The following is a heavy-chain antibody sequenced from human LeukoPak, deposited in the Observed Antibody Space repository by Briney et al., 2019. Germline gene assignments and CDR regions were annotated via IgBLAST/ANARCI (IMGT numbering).Heavy chain of an antibody. CDR2: INPNSGAT. J-gene: IGHJ4*02. CDR3: ARSPYSTPPFDY. V-gene: IGHV1-2*02. Sequence: ASVKVSCKASGYTFTAYSMHWVRQAPGQGLEWMGWINPNSGATNYVQRFQGRVSLTRDTSTNTASMELSRLTSDDTAIYYCARSPYSTPPFDYWGQGTLVTVSS. D-gene: IGHD6-13*01. CDR1: GYTFTAYS.